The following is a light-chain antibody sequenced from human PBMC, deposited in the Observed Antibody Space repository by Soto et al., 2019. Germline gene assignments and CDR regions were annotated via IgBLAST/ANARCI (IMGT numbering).Light chain of an antibody. V-gene: IGKV1-5*01. J-gene: IGKJ2*01. CDR2: DAS. Sequence: IRMTQSPSSFSASTGDRVTITCRASQGISSWLAWYQQKPGKAPKLLIYDASSLESGVPSRFSGSGSGTEFTLTISSLQPDDFATYYCQQYNSYSYTFGQGTKLEIK. CDR1: QGISSW. CDR3: QQYNSYSYT.